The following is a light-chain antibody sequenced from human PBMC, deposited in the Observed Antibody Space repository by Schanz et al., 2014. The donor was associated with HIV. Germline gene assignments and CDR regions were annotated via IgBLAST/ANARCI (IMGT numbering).Light chain of an antibody. Sequence: EVVMTQSPATLSVSPGERVTLSCRASHSVRNNLAWYQQTPGQAPRLLIYGASTRATGIPARFSGSGSGTEFTLTISSLQSEDFAVYYCQQYNNWPPAFGQGSKVEIK. CDR3: QQYNNWPPA. CDR2: GAS. J-gene: IGKJ1*01. V-gene: IGKV3-15*01. CDR1: HSVRNN.